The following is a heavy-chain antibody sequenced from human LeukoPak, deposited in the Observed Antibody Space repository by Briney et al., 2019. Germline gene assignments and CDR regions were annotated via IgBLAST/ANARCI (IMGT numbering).Heavy chain of an antibody. V-gene: IGHV4-59*01. J-gene: IGHJ6*03. CDR3: ARDDPYSSSWYGNSYYYMDV. CDR2: IYYSGST. Sequence: PSETLSLTCTVSGGSISSYDWSWIRQPPGQGLEWIGYIYYSGSTNYDPSLKSRVTISVDTSKNQFSLKLSSVTAADTAVYYCARDDPYSSSWYGNSYYYMDVWGKGTTVTVSS. D-gene: IGHD6-13*01. CDR1: GGSISSYD.